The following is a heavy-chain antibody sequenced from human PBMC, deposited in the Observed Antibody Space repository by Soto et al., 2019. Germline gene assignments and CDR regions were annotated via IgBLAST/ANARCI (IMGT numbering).Heavy chain of an antibody. V-gene: IGHV5-51*01. CDR2: IYPGDSDT. CDR1: GYSFTSYW. J-gene: IGHJ4*02. CDR3: ARSIPYYYDSSGPGYYFDY. D-gene: IGHD3-22*01. Sequence: GESLKISCKGSGYSFTSYWIGWVRQMPGKGLEWMGIIYPGDSDTRYSPSFQGQVTISADKSISTAYLQWSSLKASDTAMYYCARSIPYYYDSSGPGYYFDYWRQGTLVTVPQ.